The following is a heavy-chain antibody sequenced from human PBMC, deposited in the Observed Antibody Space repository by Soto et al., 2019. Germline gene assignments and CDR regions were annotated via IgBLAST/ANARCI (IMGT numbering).Heavy chain of an antibody. V-gene: IGHV3-23*01. CDR1: GFSFSSYA. CDR3: ARRSSGWSFDY. D-gene: IGHD6-19*01. CDR2: ISGSGDST. J-gene: IGHJ4*02. Sequence: EVQLLESGGGLVQPGGSLRLSCAASGFSFSSYAMNWVRQAPGKGLEWVSVISGSGDSTYYADSVKGRFTISRDTSKNTLYLQLISLRAEDTAVYYCARRSSGWSFDYWGQGTLVIVSS.